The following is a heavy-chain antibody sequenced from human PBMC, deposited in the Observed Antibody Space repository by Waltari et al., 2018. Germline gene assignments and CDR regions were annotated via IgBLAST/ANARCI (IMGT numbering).Heavy chain of an antibody. J-gene: IGHJ4*02. CDR3: ARLGRTTMVRGVPG. D-gene: IGHD3-10*01. V-gene: IGHV4-34*01. Sequence: QVQLQQWGAGLLKPSETLSLTCAVYGGSFSGYYWSWIRQPPGKGREWIGEINHSGSPNYHPPRKSRVTISVDTSKNQFSLKLSSVTAADTAVYYCARLGRTTMVRGVPGWGQGTLVTVSS. CDR2: INHSGSP. CDR1: GGSFSGYY.